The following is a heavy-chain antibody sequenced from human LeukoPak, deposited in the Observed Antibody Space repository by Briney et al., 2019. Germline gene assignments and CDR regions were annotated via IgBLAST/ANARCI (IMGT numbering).Heavy chain of an antibody. CDR3: ARGPYYYDSSGYYLGHFDY. Sequence: SETLSLTCTVSGGSISSGGYYWSWIRQHPGKGLEWIGYIYYSGSTYYNPPLKSRVTISVDTSKNQFSLKLSSVTAADTAVYYCARGPYYYDSSGYYLGHFDYWGQGTLVTVSS. V-gene: IGHV4-31*03. D-gene: IGHD3-22*01. CDR1: GGSISSGGYY. J-gene: IGHJ4*02. CDR2: IYYSGST.